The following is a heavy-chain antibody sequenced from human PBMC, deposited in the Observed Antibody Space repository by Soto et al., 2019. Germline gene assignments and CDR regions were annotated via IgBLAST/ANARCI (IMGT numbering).Heavy chain of an antibody. CDR3: ARPTSVGYSIYDAFDI. CDR2: INAGNGNT. D-gene: IGHD6-13*01. J-gene: IGHJ3*02. CDR1: GYTFTSYA. V-gene: IGHV1-3*01. Sequence: ASVKVSCKASGYTFTSYAMHWVRQAPGQRLEWMGWINAGNGNTKYSQKFQGRVTITRDTSASTAYMELSSLRSEDTAVYYCARPTSVGYSIYDAFDIWGQGTMVTVSS.